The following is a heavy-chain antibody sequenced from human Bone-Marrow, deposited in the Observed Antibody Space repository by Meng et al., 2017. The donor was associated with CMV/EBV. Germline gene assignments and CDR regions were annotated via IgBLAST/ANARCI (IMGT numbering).Heavy chain of an antibody. CDR3: TRDAHLTTVTPNWFDP. CDR2: INPNSGDT. V-gene: IGHV1-2*02. D-gene: IGHD4-17*01. J-gene: IGHJ5*02. Sequence: QGQLVQFGAELGKPVASVKVSCQASRDTFTDYYMHWVRQAPGQGLEWMGCINPNSGDTNYAQKFQGRVTMTRDTSISTAYMELSRLRSDDTAVYYCTRDAHLTTVTPNWFDPWGQGTLVTVSS. CDR1: RDTFTDYY.